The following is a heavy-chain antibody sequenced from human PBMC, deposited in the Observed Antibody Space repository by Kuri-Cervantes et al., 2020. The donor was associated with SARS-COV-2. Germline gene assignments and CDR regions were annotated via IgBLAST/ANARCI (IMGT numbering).Heavy chain of an antibody. V-gene: IGHV4-34*01. CDR1: GGSFSGYY. Sequence: SETLSLTCAVYGGSFSGYYWSWIRQPPGKGLEWIGEINHSGSTNYNPSLKSRVTISVGTSKNQFSLKLSSVTAADTAVYYCARHYDILTYYYYYMDVWGKGTTVTVSS. J-gene: IGHJ6*03. D-gene: IGHD3-9*01. CDR2: INHSGST. CDR3: ARHYDILTYYYYYMDV.